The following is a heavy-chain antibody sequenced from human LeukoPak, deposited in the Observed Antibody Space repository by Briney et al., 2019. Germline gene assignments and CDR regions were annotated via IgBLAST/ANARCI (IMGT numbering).Heavy chain of an antibody. Sequence: GGSLRLSCATSRFTFSAYWMHWVRQAPGKGLVWVSRVSGDGETTVCADSVKGRFTISRDNARNTLYLQMSSLRVDDTAVYYCTRDLSPAHFWGQGTLVTVSS. CDR2: VSGDGETT. V-gene: IGHV3-74*01. D-gene: IGHD2/OR15-2a*01. CDR1: RFTFSAYW. CDR3: TRDLSPAHF. J-gene: IGHJ4*02.